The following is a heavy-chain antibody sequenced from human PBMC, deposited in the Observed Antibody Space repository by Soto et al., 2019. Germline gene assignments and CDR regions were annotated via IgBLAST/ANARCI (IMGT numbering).Heavy chain of an antibody. J-gene: IGHJ6*02. CDR1: GFTFSGSA. Sequence: LRLSCAASGFTFSGSAMHWVRQASGKGLEWVGRIRSKANSYATAYAASVKGRFTISRDDSKNTAYLQMNSLKTEDTAVYYCSGNYNYYYYGMDVWGQGTTVTVSS. V-gene: IGHV3-73*01. D-gene: IGHD1-7*01. CDR2: IRSKANSYAT. CDR3: SGNYNYYYYGMDV.